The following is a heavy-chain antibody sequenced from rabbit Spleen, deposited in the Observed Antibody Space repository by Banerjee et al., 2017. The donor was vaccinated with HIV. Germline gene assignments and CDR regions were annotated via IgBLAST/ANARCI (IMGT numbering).Heavy chain of an antibody. CDR1: GFSFSSSYW. J-gene: IGHJ4*01. CDR2: IYTGSGGSS. V-gene: IGHV1S40*01. Sequence: QSLEESGGDLVKPGASLTLTCTASGFSFSSSYWICWVRQAPGKGLELIGCIYTGSGGSSYYANWAKGRFTISKASSTTVTLQMTSLTAADTATYFCARHSSVGDAGNLWGPGTLVTVS. D-gene: IGHD4-1*01. CDR3: ARHSSVGDAGNL.